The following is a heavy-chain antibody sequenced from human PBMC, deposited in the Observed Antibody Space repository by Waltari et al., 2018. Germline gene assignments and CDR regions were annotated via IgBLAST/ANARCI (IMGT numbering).Heavy chain of an antibody. CDR1: GYTFTSYG. CDR2: ISTYNGNT. J-gene: IGHJ4*02. V-gene: IGHV1-18*04. D-gene: IGHD3-22*01. Sequence: QVQLVQSGAEVKKPGASVKVSCKASGYTFTSYGISWVRQAPGQGLEWMGWISTYNGNTNYAQKLQGRVTMTTDTSTSTAYMELRSLRSDDTAVYYCARGKKGAYYYDSSGYLYWGQGTLVTVSS. CDR3: ARGKKGAYYYDSSGYLY.